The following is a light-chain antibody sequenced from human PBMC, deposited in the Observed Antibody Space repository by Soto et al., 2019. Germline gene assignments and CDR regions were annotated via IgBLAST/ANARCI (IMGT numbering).Light chain of an antibody. CDR3: QQYGSSLMYT. V-gene: IGKV3-20*01. CDR1: QSVSSSY. Sequence: EIVLTQSPGTLSLSPGERATLSCRASQSVSSSYLAWYQQKPGQAPRLLIYETSNRATGIPDRFSGSGSGADFTLTISRLEPEDFAVYHCQQYGSSLMYTFGQGTKLEIK. CDR2: ETS. J-gene: IGKJ2*01.